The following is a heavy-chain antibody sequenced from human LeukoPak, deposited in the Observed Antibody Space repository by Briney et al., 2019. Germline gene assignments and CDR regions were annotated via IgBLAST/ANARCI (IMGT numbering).Heavy chain of an antibody. J-gene: IGHJ4*02. CDR1: GFTFSDYY. CDR2: ISSSGSTI. Sequence: PGGSLRLTCAASGFTFSDYYMSWIRQAPGKGLEWVSYISSSGSTIYYADSVKGRFTISRDNAKNSLYPQMNSLRAEDTAVYYCARSRITIFGVYDYWGQGTLVTVSS. D-gene: IGHD3-3*01. V-gene: IGHV3-11*01. CDR3: ARSRITIFGVYDY.